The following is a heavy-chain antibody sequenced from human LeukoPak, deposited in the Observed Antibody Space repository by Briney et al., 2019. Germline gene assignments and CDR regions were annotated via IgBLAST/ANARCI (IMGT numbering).Heavy chain of an antibody. CDR1: GGTFSSYA. CDR3: ARPPDYGDYGDDY. Sequence: SVKVSCKASGGTFSSYAISWVRQAPGQGLEWMGGIIPIFGTANYAQKFQGRVTITADESTSTAYMELSSLRSGDTAVYYCARPPDYGDYGDDYWGQGTLVTVSS. D-gene: IGHD4-17*01. V-gene: IGHV1-69*13. CDR2: IIPIFGTA. J-gene: IGHJ4*02.